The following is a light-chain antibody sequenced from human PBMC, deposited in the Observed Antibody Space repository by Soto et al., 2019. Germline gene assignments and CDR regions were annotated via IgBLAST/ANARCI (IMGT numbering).Light chain of an antibody. J-gene: IGLJ2*01. CDR2: SSN. Sequence: QSVLTQPPSASGTPGQRVAISCSGSSSNIGSNTVNWYQQLPGMAPKLLIYSSNQRPSGVPDRISGSKSGTSASLAISGLQSEDEADYYGAAWDDSLNGPVFGGGTKLTVL. CDR3: AAWDDSLNGPV. CDR1: SSNIGSNT. V-gene: IGLV1-44*01.